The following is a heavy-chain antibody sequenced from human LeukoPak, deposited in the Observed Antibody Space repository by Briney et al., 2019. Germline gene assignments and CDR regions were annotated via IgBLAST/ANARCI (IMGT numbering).Heavy chain of an antibody. Sequence: GGSLRLSCAASEFTFSSYWMSWVRQAPGKGLEWVANIKQDGGEKYYLDSVKGRFTISRDNSKNTLYLQMNSLRAEDTAVYYCARDWKGDYFDYWGQGTLVTVSS. J-gene: IGHJ4*02. CDR1: EFTFSSYW. D-gene: IGHD1-1*01. CDR3: ARDWKGDYFDY. CDR2: IKQDGGEK. V-gene: IGHV3-7*01.